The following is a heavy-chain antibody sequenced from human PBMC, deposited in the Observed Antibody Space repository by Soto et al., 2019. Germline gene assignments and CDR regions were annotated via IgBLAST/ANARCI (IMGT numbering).Heavy chain of an antibody. V-gene: IGHV3-23*01. Sequence: EVQLLESGGGLVQPGGSLRLSCAASGFTFSSYAMSWVRQAPGKGLEWVSAISGSGGSTYYADSVKGRFTISRDNSKNTLYLQMNSLRAEDTAVYYCAKDLGGELEWLFNYYYYGMDVWGQGTTVTVSS. CDR1: GFTFSSYA. CDR2: ISGSGGST. J-gene: IGHJ6*02. CDR3: AKDLGGELEWLFNYYYYGMDV. D-gene: IGHD3-3*01.